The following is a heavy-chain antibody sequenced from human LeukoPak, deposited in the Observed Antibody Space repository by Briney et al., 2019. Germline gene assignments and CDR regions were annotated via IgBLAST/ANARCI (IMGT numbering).Heavy chain of an antibody. Sequence: ASVKVSCKASGYTFTSYGISWVRQAPGQGLEWMGWISAYNGNTNYAQKLQGRVTMTTDTSTSTAYMELRSLRSDDTAVYYCARGRSWFLEWFNFDYWGQGTLVTVSS. CDR1: GYTFTSYG. D-gene: IGHD3-3*01. V-gene: IGHV1-18*01. J-gene: IGHJ4*02. CDR3: ARGRSWFLEWFNFDY. CDR2: ISAYNGNT.